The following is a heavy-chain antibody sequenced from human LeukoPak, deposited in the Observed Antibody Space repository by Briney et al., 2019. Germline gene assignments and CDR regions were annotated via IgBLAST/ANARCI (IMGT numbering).Heavy chain of an antibody. D-gene: IGHD6-13*01. CDR1: GFTFSSYS. J-gene: IGHJ4*02. CDR2: ISSSSSYI. V-gene: IGHV3-21*01. CDR3: ARTAMEQQLPNY. Sequence: GGSLRLSCAASGFTFSSYSMNWVRQAPGKGLEWLSSISSSSSYIYYADSLKGRFTISRDNAKKSLYLEMNSLRVEDTAVYYCARTAMEQQLPNYWGQGTLVTVSS.